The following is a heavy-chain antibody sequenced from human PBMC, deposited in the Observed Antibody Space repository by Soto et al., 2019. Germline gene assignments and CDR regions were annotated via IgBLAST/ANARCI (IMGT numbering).Heavy chain of an antibody. J-gene: IGHJ4*02. D-gene: IGHD3-3*02. CDR1: GFTFSSYW. Sequence: EVQLVESGGGLVQPGGSLRLSCAASGFTFSSYWMSWVRQAPGKGLEWVANIKQDGSEKYYVDSVKGRFTISRDNAKNSLYLQMNSLRAEDTAVYYCAIDHFNYYFDYWGQGTLVTVSS. V-gene: IGHV3-7*01. CDR2: IKQDGSEK. CDR3: AIDHFNYYFDY.